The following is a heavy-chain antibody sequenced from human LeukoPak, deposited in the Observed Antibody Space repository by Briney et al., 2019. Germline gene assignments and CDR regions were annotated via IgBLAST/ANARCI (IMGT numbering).Heavy chain of an antibody. V-gene: IGHV4-59*08. J-gene: IGHJ4*02. CDR1: GVSISNYH. CDR2: ISDSGST. Sequence: SSETLSLTCTVPGVSISNYHWSWIRQAPGKGLEWIGYISDSGSTNSNPSLKSRLTISVDTSKNQFSLKLSSVTAADTAVYYCARLRTKAVMFDSWGQGTLVTVSS. CDR3: ARLRTKAVMFDS. D-gene: IGHD6-19*01.